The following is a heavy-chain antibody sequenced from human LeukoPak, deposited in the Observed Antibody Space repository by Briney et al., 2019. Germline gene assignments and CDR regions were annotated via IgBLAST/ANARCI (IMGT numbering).Heavy chain of an antibody. V-gene: IGHV1-8*01. CDR3: ARGCQAITILGVVTHYYMDV. CDR2: MNPNSGNT. J-gene: IGHJ6*03. D-gene: IGHD3-3*01. Sequence: ASVKVSCKASGYTFTSYDINWVRQATGQGLEWMGWMNPNSGNTGYAQKFQGRVTMTRNTSISTAYMELSSLRSEDTAVYYCARGCQAITILGVVTHYYMDVWGKGTTVTVSS. CDR1: GYTFTSYD.